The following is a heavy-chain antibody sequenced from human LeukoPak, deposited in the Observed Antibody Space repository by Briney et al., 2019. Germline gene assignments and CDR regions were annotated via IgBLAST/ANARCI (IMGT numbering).Heavy chain of an antibody. CDR3: AKGGSYYHDY. Sequence: GGSLRLSCAASGFTFSSYAMSWVRQAPGKGLEWVSFIRGNGGSTYYADSVKGRFIISRDNSKNTLSLQMNSLRAEDTAVYYCAKGGSYYHDYWGQGTLVTVSS. V-gene: IGHV3-23*01. D-gene: IGHD6-13*01. CDR2: IRGNGGST. J-gene: IGHJ4*02. CDR1: GFTFSSYA.